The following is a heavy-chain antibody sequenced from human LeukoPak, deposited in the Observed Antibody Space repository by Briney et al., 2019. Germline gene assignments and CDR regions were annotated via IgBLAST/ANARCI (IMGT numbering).Heavy chain of an antibody. V-gene: IGHV4-4*07. J-gene: IGHJ5*02. D-gene: IGHD2-2*01. Sequence: SETLSLTCTVSGGSISSYYWSWIRQPAGKGLEWIGRIYTSGSTNYNPSLKSRVTMSVDTSKNQFSLKLSSVTAADTAVYYCARAVVPAADNWLDPWDQGTLVTVSS. CDR3: ARAVVPAADNWLDP. CDR2: IYTSGST. CDR1: GGSISSYY.